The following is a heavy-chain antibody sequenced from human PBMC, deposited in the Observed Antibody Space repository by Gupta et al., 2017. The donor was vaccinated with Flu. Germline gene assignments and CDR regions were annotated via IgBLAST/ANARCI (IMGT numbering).Heavy chain of an antibody. Sequence: EVELVDSGGGLVQPGGCRRRCCSASACTVTSNYMSWVRQAPGKRLEGCSVIYSGGRKYYADSCKGRVTISSDNSKNTRYVLMKSIRAPEKAVSYFGGEGFTHTVETAFDIWGQGTLVTVSS. J-gene: IGHJ3*02. CDR1: ACTVTSNY. V-gene: IGHV3-66*01. CDR3: GGEGFTHTVETAFDI. D-gene: IGHD4-17*01. CDR2: IYSGGRK.